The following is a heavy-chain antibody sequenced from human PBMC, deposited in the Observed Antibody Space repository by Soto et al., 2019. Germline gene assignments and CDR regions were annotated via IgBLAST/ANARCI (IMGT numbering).Heavy chain of an antibody. J-gene: IGHJ4*02. D-gene: IGHD3-16*02. CDR2: IKSKTDGGTT. CDR3: TTDPYYDYVWGSYRRHPADY. CDR1: GFTFSNAW. V-gene: IGHV3-15*07. Sequence: GGSLRLSCAASGFTFSNAWMNWVRQAPGKGLEWVGRIKSKTDGGTTDYAAPVKGRFTISRDDSKNTLYLQMNSLKTEDTAVYYCTTDPYYDYVWGSYRRHPADYWGQGTLVTVSS.